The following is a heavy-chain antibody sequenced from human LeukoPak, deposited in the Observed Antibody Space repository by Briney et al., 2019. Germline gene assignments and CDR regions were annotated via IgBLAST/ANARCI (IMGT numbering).Heavy chain of an antibody. J-gene: IGHJ5*02. CDR1: GFTFSSYS. Sequence: GGSLRLSCAASGFTFSSYSMNWVRQAPGKGLEWVSTISGNGGSTYYADSVKGRFTISRDNSKNTLYLQMNSLRAEDTAVYYCAKTYYYGTGGFDPWGQGTLVTVSS. CDR3: AKTYYYGTGGFDP. CDR2: ISGNGGST. D-gene: IGHD3-10*01. V-gene: IGHV3-23*01.